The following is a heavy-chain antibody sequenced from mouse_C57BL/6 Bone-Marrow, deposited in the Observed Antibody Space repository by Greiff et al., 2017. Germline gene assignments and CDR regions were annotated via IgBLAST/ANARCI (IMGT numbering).Heavy chain of an antibody. V-gene: IGHV1-81*01. Sequence: QVHVKHSGAELARPGASVKLSCKASGYTFTSYGISWVKQRTGQGLEWIGEIYPRSGNTYYNEKFKGKATLTADKSSSTAYMELRSLTSEDSAVYFCAREGYLGFDYWGQGTTLTVSS. D-gene: IGHD2-2*01. CDR2: IYPRSGNT. CDR1: GYTFTSYG. J-gene: IGHJ2*01. CDR3: AREGYLGFDY.